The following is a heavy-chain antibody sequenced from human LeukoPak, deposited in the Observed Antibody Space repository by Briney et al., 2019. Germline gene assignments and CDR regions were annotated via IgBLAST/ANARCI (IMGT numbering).Heavy chain of an antibody. CDR2: ISGSGGST. Sequence: GGSLRLSCAASGFTFSSYAMSWVRQAPGKGLEWVSTISGSGGSTYYADSVKGRFTISRDNSKNTLYLQMNSLRAEDTAVYYCAKVVGYDFWSGPLYWGQGTLVTVSS. CDR3: AKVVGYDFWSGPLY. J-gene: IGHJ4*02. CDR1: GFTFSSYA. D-gene: IGHD3-3*01. V-gene: IGHV3-23*01.